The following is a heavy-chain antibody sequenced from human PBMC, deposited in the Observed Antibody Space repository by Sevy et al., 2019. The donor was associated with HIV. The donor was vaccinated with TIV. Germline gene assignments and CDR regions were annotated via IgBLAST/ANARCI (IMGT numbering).Heavy chain of an antibody. D-gene: IGHD3-10*01. CDR1: GGSFSGYY. CDR3: ARGLGTIGRGAYLSGFDP. J-gene: IGHJ5*02. V-gene: IGHV4-34*01. CDR2: INHIGST. Sequence: SETLSLTCAVYGGSFSGYYWSWIRQPPGKGLEWIGEINHIGSTNYNPSLMSRGTISVDTSKNQFALKLGSVTAADTAVDYCARGLGTIGRGAYLSGFDPWGQGTLVTVSS.